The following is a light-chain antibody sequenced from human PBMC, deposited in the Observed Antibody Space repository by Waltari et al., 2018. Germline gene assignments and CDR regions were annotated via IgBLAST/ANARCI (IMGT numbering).Light chain of an antibody. CDR1: SSDVGFYDF. V-gene: IGLV2-14*01. Sequence: QSALTQPASVSGSPGQSITISCTGTSSDVGFYDFVSWFQQHPGKPPKVMIYKVNNRPSGVSNRLSGSKSANTASLTISGLQAEDEADYYCSSYTRRSYWVFGGGTQLTVL. CDR2: KVN. J-gene: IGLJ3*02. CDR3: SSYTRRSYWV.